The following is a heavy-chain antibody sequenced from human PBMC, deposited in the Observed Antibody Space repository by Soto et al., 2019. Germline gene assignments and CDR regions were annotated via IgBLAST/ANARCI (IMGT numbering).Heavy chain of an antibody. J-gene: IGHJ5*02. CDR1: GGPISSYY. CDR2: IYTSGST. CDR3: ARVTPPGRYRRIVVEPNWFDP. D-gene: IGHD3-22*01. V-gene: IGHV4-4*07. Sequence: XESLSLTSTVSGGPISSYYVSWIRQPAGKGLEWIGRIYTSGSTNYNPSLKSRVTMSVDTSKNQFSLKLSSVTAADTAVYYCARVTPPGRYRRIVVEPNWFDPWGQGTLVTVSS.